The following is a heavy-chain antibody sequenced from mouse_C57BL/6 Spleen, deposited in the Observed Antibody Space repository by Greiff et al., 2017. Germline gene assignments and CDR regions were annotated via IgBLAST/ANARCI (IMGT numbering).Heavy chain of an antibody. Sequence: QVQLKQSGAELVKPGASVKISCKASGYAFSSYWMNWVKQRPGKGLEWIGQIYPGDGDTNYNGKFKGKATLTADKSSSTAYMQLSSLTSEDSAVYFCARREAQATGAWFAYWGQGTLVTVSA. CDR2: IYPGDGDT. V-gene: IGHV1-80*01. J-gene: IGHJ3*01. CDR3: ARREAQATGAWFAY. D-gene: IGHD3-2*02. CDR1: GYAFSSYW.